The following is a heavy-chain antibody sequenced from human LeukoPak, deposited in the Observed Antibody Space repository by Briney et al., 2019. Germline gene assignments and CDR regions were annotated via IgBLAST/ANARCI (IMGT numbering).Heavy chain of an antibody. CDR3: ARDSETETGWYYYGMDV. Sequence: GGSLRLSCAASGFTVSRNYMNWVRQAPGKGLEWVSVIYSGGSTYYADSVKGRFTITRDDSKNTVYLQMNSLRAEDTAVYYCARDSETETGWYYYGMDVWGQGTTVTVSS. CDR2: IYSGGST. J-gene: IGHJ6*02. D-gene: IGHD1-1*01. V-gene: IGHV3-53*01. CDR1: GFTVSRNY.